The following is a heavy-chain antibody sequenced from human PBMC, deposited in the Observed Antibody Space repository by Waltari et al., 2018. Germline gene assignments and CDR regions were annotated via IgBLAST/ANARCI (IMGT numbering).Heavy chain of an antibody. D-gene: IGHD3-10*01. Sequence: EVQLLESGGALVQPGGSLRLSCAASGFTFTNYAMSWVRQAPGKGLEWVSTIIATGDITYYADSVKGRFTISRDNSKNTLYLQVNSLRAEDTALFYCAKDPYASGMGYFDYWGRGTLVTVSS. CDR1: GFTFTNYA. CDR3: AKDPYASGMGYFDY. CDR2: IIATGDIT. V-gene: IGHV3-23*01. J-gene: IGHJ4*02.